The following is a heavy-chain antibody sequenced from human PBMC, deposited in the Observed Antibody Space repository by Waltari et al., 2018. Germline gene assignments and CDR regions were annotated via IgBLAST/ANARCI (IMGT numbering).Heavy chain of an antibody. CDR2: ISYHGSNK. CDR3: ARGRSADGYITDL. Sequence: QMQLVESGGGVVQPGGSLRLSCRGSEFNFSNYAMQWVRQAPGKGLEWVALISYHGSNKYYADSVRGRFGISRDTSKNTVDLQMDSVRHEDTAVYFCARGRSADGYITDLWGQGTLVTVSS. D-gene: IGHD5-12*01. J-gene: IGHJ5*02. CDR1: EFNFSNYA. V-gene: IGHV3-30*09.